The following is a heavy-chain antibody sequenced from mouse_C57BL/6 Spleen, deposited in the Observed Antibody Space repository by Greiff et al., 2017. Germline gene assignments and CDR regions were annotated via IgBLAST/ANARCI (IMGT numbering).Heavy chain of an antibody. D-gene: IGHD1-1*01. CDR1: GYTFTDYN. CDR2: INPNNGGT. J-gene: IGHJ4*01. CDR3: ARHGLRGYAMDY. Sequence: EVQLQQSGPELVKPGASVKIPCKASGYTFTDYNMDWVKQSHGKSLEWIGDINPNNGGTIYNQKFKGKATLTVDKSSSTAYMELRSLTSEDTAVYYCARHGLRGYAMDYWGQGTSVTVSS. V-gene: IGHV1-18*01.